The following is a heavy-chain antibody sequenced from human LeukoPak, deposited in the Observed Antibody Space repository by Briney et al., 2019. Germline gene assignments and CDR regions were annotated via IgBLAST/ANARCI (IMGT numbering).Heavy chain of an antibody. J-gene: IGHJ4*02. CDR2: ISSGDHYI. D-gene: IGHD3-10*01. CDR1: GLTFSTYR. Sequence: GGSLRLSCAASGLTFSTYRMNWVRQAPGKGLEWVSSISSGDHYIYYADSVKGRFTISRDNAKNSLYLQMNSLRDDDTAVYFCASLREGYYYGSGSYFFDYWGQGTLVTVSS. V-gene: IGHV3-21*01. CDR3: ASLREGYYYGSGSYFFDY.